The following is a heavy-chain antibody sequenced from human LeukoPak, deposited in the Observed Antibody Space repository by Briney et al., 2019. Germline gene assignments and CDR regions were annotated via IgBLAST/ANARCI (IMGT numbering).Heavy chain of an antibody. J-gene: IGHJ4*02. CDR3: ARRFYIDY. Sequence: SETLSLTCTVSGGSISSDYWSWIRQPPGKGLEWIGYIYYSGSTNYNPSLKSRVTISVDTSKNQFSLKLSSVTAADTAVYYCARRFYIDYWGQGTLVTVSS. V-gene: IGHV4-59*08. CDR2: IYYSGST. CDR1: GGSISSDY.